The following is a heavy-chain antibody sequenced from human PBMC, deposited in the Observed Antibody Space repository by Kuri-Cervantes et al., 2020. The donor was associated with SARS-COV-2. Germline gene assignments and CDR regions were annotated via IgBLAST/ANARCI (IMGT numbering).Heavy chain of an antibody. V-gene: IGHV4-39*01. CDR1: GFTFSSYW. J-gene: IGHJ4*02. CDR2: IHYSGNT. CDR3: ARHAGRYTSAHRNFGS. D-gene: IGHD6-19*01. Sequence: GSLRLSCAASGFTFSSYWMSWVRQAPGKGLEWIGTIHYSGNTYYNPSLKSRVTISVDTSKNQFSLRLNSVTATDTAVYYCARHAGRYTSAHRNFGSWGQGTLVTVSS.